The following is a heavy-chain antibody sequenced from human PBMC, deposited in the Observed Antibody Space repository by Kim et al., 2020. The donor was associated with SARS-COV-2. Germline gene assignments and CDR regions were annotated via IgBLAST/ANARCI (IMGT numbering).Heavy chain of an antibody. CDR1: GGTFSSYA. Sequence: SVKVSCKASGGTFSSYAISWVRQAPGQGLEWMGGIIPIFGTANYAQKFQGRVTITADESTSTAYMELSSLRSEDTAVYYCASAPPYCSGGSCYMDVWGQGTTVTVSS. D-gene: IGHD2-15*01. CDR3: ASAPPYCSGGSCYMDV. CDR2: IIPIFGTA. V-gene: IGHV1-69*13. J-gene: IGHJ6*03.